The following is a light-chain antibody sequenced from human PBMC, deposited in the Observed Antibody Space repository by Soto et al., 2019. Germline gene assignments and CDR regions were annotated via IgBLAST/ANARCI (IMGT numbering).Light chain of an antibody. CDR2: AAS. CDR3: QQYNNWPLT. Sequence: EIVLTQSPGTLSLSPGERATLSCRASQSVSSSYLAWYQQKPGQAPRLLIYAASTRATGLPARFRGSGSGTEFTLTISSLQSEDFAVYSCQQYNNWPLTFGQGTKVDI. J-gene: IGKJ1*01. V-gene: IGKV3-15*01. CDR1: QSVSSSY.